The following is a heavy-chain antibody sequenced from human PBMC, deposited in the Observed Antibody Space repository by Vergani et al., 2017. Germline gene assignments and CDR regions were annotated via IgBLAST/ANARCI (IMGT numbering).Heavy chain of an antibody. J-gene: IGHJ6*02. CDR2: IHYSENT. V-gene: IGHV4-59*11. D-gene: IGHD4-17*01. CDR3: ARYNGDYISNYGMDV. CDR1: FDSIRNLY. Sequence: QVQLQESGPGLVKSSETLSLTCSVSFDSIRNLYCNWIRQPPGKGLEWIGSIHYSENTNYNPSLKTRVTISVDTSKNQFSLTLTSVTAADTAVYFCARYNGDYISNYGMDVWGQGTTVTVSS.